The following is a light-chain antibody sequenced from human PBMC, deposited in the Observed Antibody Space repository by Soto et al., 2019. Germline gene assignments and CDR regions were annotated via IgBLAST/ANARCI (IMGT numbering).Light chain of an antibody. CDR1: QSVSSY. V-gene: IGKV3-15*01. Sequence: EIVWTQSPGTRSLSPGEGATLPCRASQSVSSYLAWYQQKPGQAPRLLIYGASTRATGIPARFSGSGSGTEFTLTISSLQSQDFAVYYCQQYNNWPPWTFGQGTKLAIK. CDR2: GAS. CDR3: QQYNNWPPWT. J-gene: IGKJ1*01.